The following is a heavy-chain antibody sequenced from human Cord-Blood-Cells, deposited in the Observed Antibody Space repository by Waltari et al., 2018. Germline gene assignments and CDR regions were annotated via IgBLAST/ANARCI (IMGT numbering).Heavy chain of an antibody. Sequence: QVQLVQSGAEVKKPGASVKVSCKASGYTFTGYYMHWVRQAPGQGLEWMGWINPNSGGTNYAQKCQGRVTRTRDTSISTAYMELSRLRSDDTAVYYCAFGGPMVRGALYAFDIWGQGTMVTVSS. D-gene: IGHD3-10*01. V-gene: IGHV1-2*02. CDR1: GYTFTGYY. CDR3: AFGGPMVRGALYAFDI. CDR2: INPNSGGT. J-gene: IGHJ3*02.